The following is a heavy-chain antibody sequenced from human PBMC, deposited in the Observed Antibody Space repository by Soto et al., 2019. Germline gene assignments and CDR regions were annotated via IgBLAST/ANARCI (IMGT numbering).Heavy chain of an antibody. J-gene: IGHJ3*02. CDR1: GYTFTSYD. D-gene: IGHD2-2*01. V-gene: IGHV1-8*01. CDR2: MNPNSGNT. Sequence: ASVKVSCKASGYTFTSYDINWVRQATGQGLEWMGWMNPNSGNTGYAQKFQGRVTMTRNTSISTAYMELSSLRSEDTAVYYCARYCSSTSCDFDAFDIWGQGTMVTVSS. CDR3: ARYCSSTSCDFDAFDI.